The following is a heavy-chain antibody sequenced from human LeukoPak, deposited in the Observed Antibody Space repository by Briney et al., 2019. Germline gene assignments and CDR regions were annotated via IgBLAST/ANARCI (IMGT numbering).Heavy chain of an antibody. CDR1: GFTFSSYG. V-gene: IGHV3-23*01. CDR2: ISGSGGST. J-gene: IGHJ6*03. D-gene: IGHD2-2*02. CDR3: AKVVEQIRKIAYCSSTSCYRRSYYYYYMDV. Sequence: GGTLRLSCAASGFTFSSYGMSWVRQAPGKGLEWVSAISGSGGSTYYADSVKGRFTISRDNSKNTLYLQMNSLRAEDTAVYYCAKVVEQIRKIAYCSSTSCYRRSYYYYYMDVWGKGTTVTISS.